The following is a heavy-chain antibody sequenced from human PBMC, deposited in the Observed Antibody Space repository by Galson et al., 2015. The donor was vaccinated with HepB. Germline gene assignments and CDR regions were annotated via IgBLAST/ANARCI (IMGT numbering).Heavy chain of an antibody. CDR2: IKQDGSVR. CDR1: GFTFNGYW. Sequence: SLRLSCAASGFTFNGYWMSWVRQAPGKGLEWVANIKQDGSVRNYVDSVKGRFTVSRDNAKNSLYLQMSSLRVDDTAVYYCARKGGDNGYDSWGLGTLVTVSP. D-gene: IGHD5-12*01. J-gene: IGHJ5*01. V-gene: IGHV3-7*01. CDR3: ARKGGDNGYDS.